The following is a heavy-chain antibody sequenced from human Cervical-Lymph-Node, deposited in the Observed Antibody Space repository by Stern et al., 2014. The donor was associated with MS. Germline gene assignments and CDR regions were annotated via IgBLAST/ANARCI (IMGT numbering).Heavy chain of an antibody. Sequence: VQLVESGGGVVQPGRSLRLSCAASGFTFSSYGMHWVRQAPGKGLERVAVIWYDGRNKYYADSVKGRSTISRDNSKNTLYLQMNSLRAEDTAVYYCARTLRVVPAAITYYYYGMDVWGQGTTVTVSS. J-gene: IGHJ6*02. V-gene: IGHV3-33*01. CDR3: ARTLRVVPAAITYYYYGMDV. D-gene: IGHD2-2*01. CDR2: IWYDGRNK. CDR1: GFTFSSYG.